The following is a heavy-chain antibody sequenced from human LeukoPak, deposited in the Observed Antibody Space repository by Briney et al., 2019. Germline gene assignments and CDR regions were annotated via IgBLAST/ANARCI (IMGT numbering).Heavy chain of an antibody. CDR2: ISSSSSYI. V-gene: IGHV3-21*01. J-gene: IGHJ1*01. CDR1: GFTFSSYS. Sequence: GGSLRLTCAASGFTFSSYSMNWVRQAPGKGLEWVSSISSSSSYIYYADSVKGLFTISRDNAKNSLYLQMNSLRAEDTAVYYCARDTGRGYSGYPAFQHWGQGTLVTVSS. CDR3: ARDTGRGYSGYPAFQH. D-gene: IGHD5-12*01.